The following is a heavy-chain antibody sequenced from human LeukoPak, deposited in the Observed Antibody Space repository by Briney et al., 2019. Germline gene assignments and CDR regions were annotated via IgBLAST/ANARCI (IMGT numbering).Heavy chain of an antibody. D-gene: IGHD3-22*01. J-gene: IGHJ5*02. V-gene: IGHV1-18*01. CDR2: ISAYNGNT. Sequence: ASVKVSCKASGYTFTSYGISWVRQAPGQGLEWMGWISAYNGNTNYAQKLQGRVTMTTDTSTSTAYMELRSLRSDDTAVYYCARAVTMTVGSNWFDPWGQGTLVTVSS. CDR1: GYTFTSYG. CDR3: ARAVTMTVGSNWFDP.